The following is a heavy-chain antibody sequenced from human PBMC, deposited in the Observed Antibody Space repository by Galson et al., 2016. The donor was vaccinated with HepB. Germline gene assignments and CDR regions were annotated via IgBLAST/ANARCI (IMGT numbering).Heavy chain of an antibody. CDR3: AKDYVWGSYLLTHFDS. J-gene: IGHJ4*02. D-gene: IGHD3-16*02. V-gene: IGHV3-23*01. CDR1: GFSFSRYA. Sequence: SLRLSCAASGFSFSRYAMSWVRQAPGKGLDWVSGISGSGGSTHNADSVKRRFTISRDNSKNTLYLQMNSLRVEDTAVYYCAKDYVWGSYLLTHFDSWGQGTLVTVSS. CDR2: ISGSGGST.